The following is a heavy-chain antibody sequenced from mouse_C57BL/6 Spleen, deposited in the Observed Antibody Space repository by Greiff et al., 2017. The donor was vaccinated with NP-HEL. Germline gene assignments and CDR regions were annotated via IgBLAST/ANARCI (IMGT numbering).Heavy chain of an antibody. J-gene: IGHJ2*01. CDR1: GFNITNTY. Sequence: EVQLVESVAELVRPGASVKLSCTASGFNITNTYMHWVKQRPEQGLEWIGRIDPANGNTKYAPKFQGKATITADTSSNTAYLQLSSLTSEDTAIYYCAREGYDYDGGYYFDYWGQGTTLTVSS. V-gene: IGHV14-3*01. CDR3: AREGYDYDGGYYFDY. D-gene: IGHD2-4*01. CDR2: IDPANGNT.